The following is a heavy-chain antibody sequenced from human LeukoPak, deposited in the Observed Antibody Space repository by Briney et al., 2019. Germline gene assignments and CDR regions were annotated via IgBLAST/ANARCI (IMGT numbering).Heavy chain of an antibody. CDR2: INRSGST. V-gene: IGHV4-34*01. J-gene: IGHJ6*03. CDR3: ARVPMTTVTTRDYYYMDV. D-gene: IGHD4-17*01. Sequence: SETLSLTCAVYGGSFSGYYWSWIRQPPGKGLEWIGEINRSGSTNYNPSLKSRVTISVDTSKNQFSLRLTSVTAADTAVYYCARVPMTTVTTRDYYYMDVWGKGTTVTIYS. CDR1: GGSFSGYY.